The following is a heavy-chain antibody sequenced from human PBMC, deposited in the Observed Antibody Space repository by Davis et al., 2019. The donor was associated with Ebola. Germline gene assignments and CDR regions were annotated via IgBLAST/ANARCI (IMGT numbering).Heavy chain of an antibody. V-gene: IGHV4-34*01. CDR1: GGSFSGYY. D-gene: IGHD2-15*01. CDR3: AGTGRHCSGGSCYSGANWFDP. Sequence: PSETLSLTCAVYGGSFSGYYWSWIRQPPGKGLEWIGEINHSGSTNYNPSLKSRVTISVDTSKNQFSLKLSSVTAADTAVYYCAGTGRHCSGGSCYSGANWFDPWGQGTLVTVSS. J-gene: IGHJ5*02. CDR2: INHSGST.